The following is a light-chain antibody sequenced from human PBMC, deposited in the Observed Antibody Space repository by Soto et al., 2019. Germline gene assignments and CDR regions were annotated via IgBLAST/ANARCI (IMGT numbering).Light chain of an antibody. Sequence: QSALTQPASVSGSPGQSITISCTGTSSDVGFYNYVSWYQQHPGKAPQLMIYEVSNRPSGVSNRFSGSKSGNTGSLTISGLQAEDEADYYCSSYSTSSTPVVFGGGTKLTVL. CDR1: SSDVGFYNY. V-gene: IGLV2-14*01. J-gene: IGLJ2*01. CDR3: SSYSTSSTPVV. CDR2: EVS.